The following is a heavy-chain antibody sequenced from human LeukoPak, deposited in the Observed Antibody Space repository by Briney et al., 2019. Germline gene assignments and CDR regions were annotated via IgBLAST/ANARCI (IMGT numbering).Heavy chain of an antibody. CDR3: ARDRGYYVFDY. Sequence: GGSLRLSCAASGFTFSNYWKTWVRQAPGKGLEWVAHVKPDGSEKSYVDSVKGRFTISRDNAQNSLYLQMNSLRAEDTAVYYCARDRGYYVFDYWGQEPWSPSPQ. V-gene: IGHV3-7*01. CDR1: GFTFSNYW. D-gene: IGHD3-22*01. CDR2: VKPDGSEK. J-gene: IGHJ4*01.